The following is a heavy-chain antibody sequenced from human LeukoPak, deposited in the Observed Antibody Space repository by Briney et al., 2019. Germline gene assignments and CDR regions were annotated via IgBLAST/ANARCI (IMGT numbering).Heavy chain of an antibody. J-gene: IGHJ6*02. CDR1: GFTFSSYW. CDR3: ARFLNYDILTGSYYYYGMDV. D-gene: IGHD3-9*01. V-gene: IGHV3-7*01. CDR2: IKQDGSEK. Sequence: GGSLRLSCAASGFTFSSYWMTWVRQAAGKGLEWVANIKQDGSEKYYVDSVKGRCTISRDNAKNSLYLQMNSLRAEDTAVYYCARFLNYDILTGSYYYYGMDVWGQGTTVTVSS.